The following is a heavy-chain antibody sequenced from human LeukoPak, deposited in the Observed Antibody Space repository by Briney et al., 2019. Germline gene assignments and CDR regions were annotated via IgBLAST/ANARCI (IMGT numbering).Heavy chain of an antibody. Sequence: PGGSLRLSCAASGFTFSTYAMSWVRQAPGKGLEWVSSISGRGNNTYYADSVKGRFTISRDNSKNTLHLQMNSLRAEDTAIYYCARAYSSSWYDYWGQGTLVTVYS. CDR2: ISGRGNNT. CDR1: GFTFSTYA. J-gene: IGHJ4*02. D-gene: IGHD6-13*01. V-gene: IGHV3-23*01. CDR3: ARAYSSSWYDY.